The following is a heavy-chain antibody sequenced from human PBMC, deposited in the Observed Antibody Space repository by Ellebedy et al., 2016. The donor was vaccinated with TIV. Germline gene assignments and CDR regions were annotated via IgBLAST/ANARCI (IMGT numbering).Heavy chain of an antibody. J-gene: IGHJ5*02. CDR3: ARINWNGFDP. V-gene: IGHV3-7*01. CDR1: GFTFSSYW. D-gene: IGHD1-1*01. CDR2: IKQDGSEE. Sequence: GESLKISCAASGFTFSSYWMSWVRQAPGKGLEWVANIKQDGSEEYYVDSVKGRFTISRDNAKNSLYLQMNSLRAEDTAVYYCARINWNGFDPWGQGTLVTVSS.